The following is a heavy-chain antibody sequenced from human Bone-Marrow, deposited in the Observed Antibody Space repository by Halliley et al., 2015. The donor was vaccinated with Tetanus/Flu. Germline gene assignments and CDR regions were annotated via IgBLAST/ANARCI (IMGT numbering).Heavy chain of an antibody. D-gene: IGHD3-10*01. CDR3: ASPACCGSGGVYAEKDDAFDV. Sequence: TLSLTCTVSGGTNTYYCAWIRQSPGKTQERVGSIYHMGTAYSHPSLQSRVNIVMDTSNNQFPLTLKSVTAEDTAMDYCASPACCGSGGVYAEKDDAFDVWGPGAMVTVSS. J-gene: IGHJ3*01. CDR1: GGTNTYY. V-gene: IGHV4-39*01. CDR2: IYHMGTA.